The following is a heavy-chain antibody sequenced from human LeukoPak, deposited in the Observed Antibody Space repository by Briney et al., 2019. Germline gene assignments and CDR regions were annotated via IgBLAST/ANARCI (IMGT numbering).Heavy chain of an antibody. CDR1: GYTFTCYY. J-gene: IGHJ5*02. CDR2: INPNSGGT. D-gene: IGHD4-23*01. Sequence: ASVKVSCKASGYTFTCYYMHWVRQAPGQGLEWMGWINPNSGGTNYAQKFQGRVTMTRDTSISTAYMELSRLRSDDTAVYYCAREDYGGNSNWFDPWGQGTLVTVSS. V-gene: IGHV1-2*02. CDR3: AREDYGGNSNWFDP.